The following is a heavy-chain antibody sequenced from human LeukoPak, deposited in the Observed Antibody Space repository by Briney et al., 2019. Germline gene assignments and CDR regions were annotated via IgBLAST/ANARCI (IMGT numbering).Heavy chain of an antibody. V-gene: IGHV4-39*02. J-gene: IGHJ4*02. D-gene: IGHD3-10*01. CDR2: IYYSGNT. Sequence: SETLSLTCTVSGGSISSSSYYWGWIRQPPGKGLEWVGSIYYSGNTYYNPSLKSRVTISVDTSKNHFSLKLTSVTAADAAVYYCARRVYGSGRQDYWGQGTLVTVSS. CDR1: GGSISSSSYY. CDR3: ARRVYGSGRQDY.